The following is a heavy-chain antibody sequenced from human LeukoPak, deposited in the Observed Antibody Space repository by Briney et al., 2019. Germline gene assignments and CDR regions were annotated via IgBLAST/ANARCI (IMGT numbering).Heavy chain of an antibody. D-gene: IGHD3-22*01. Sequence: SETLSLTCTVSGGSISSYYWSWIRQPAGKGLEWIGRIYTSGSTNYNPSLKSRVTMSVDTSKNQFSLKLSSVTAADTAVYYCARERYYYGSSGYYYVVDYWGQGTLVTVSS. V-gene: IGHV4-4*07. J-gene: IGHJ4*02. CDR3: ARERYYYGSSGYYYVVDY. CDR1: GGSISSYY. CDR2: IYTSGST.